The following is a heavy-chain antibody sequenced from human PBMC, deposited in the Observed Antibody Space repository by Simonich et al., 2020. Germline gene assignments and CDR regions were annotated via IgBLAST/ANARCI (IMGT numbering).Heavy chain of an antibody. Sequence: QVQLVESGGGVVQPGRSLRLSCAASGFTFSSYGMHWVRQAPGKGLEWVAVIWYDGSNKNYADSVKVRFTISRDNSKNTLYLQMTSLRAEDTAVYYCARDRYCSGGSCYYFDYWGQGTLVTVSS. CDR3: ARDRYCSGGSCYYFDY. CDR1: GFTFSSYG. D-gene: IGHD2-15*01. J-gene: IGHJ4*02. CDR2: IWYDGSNK. V-gene: IGHV3-33*01.